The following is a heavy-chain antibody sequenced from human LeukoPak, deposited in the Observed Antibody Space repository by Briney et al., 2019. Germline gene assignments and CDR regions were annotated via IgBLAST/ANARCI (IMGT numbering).Heavy chain of an antibody. D-gene: IGHD3-10*01. CDR2: IIPIFGTA. CDR3: ASTYGSGSYAIDY. J-gene: IGHJ4*02. Sequence: ASVKVSCKASGGTFSSYAISWVRQAPGQGLEWMGGIIPIFGTANYAQKFQGRVTMTRDTSTSTVYMELSSLRSEDTAVYYCASTYGSGSYAIDYWGQGTLVTVSS. V-gene: IGHV1-69*05. CDR1: GGTFSSYA.